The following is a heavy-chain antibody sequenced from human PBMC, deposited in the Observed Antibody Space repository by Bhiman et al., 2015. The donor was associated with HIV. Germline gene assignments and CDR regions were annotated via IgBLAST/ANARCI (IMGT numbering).Heavy chain of an antibody. CDR3: ARDQAREVNGMDV. D-gene: IGHD3-10*01. CDR1: GFSFSTYT. J-gene: IGHJ6*02. V-gene: IGHV3-21*03. CDR2: ISSSSSYI. Sequence: VQLVESGGGLVKPGGSLRLSCTASGFSFSTYTMNWVRQAPGKGLEWVSSISSSSSYIYYADSVKGRFTISRDNAKNSLYLQMNSLRAEDTGVYNCARDQAREVNGMDVWGQGTTVTVS.